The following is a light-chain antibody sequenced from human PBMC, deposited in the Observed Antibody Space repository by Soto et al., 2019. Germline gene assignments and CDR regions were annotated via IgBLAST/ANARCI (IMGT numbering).Light chain of an antibody. CDR1: QSVSSN. V-gene: IGKV3-15*01. Sequence: EIVMKQSPATLSVSPGERATLSCRASQSVSSNLAWYQQKPGQAPRLLIDGASTRATGIPARFSGSGSGTEVTLTISSLQSGDFAVYYCQQYNNWPWTFGQGTKVEIQ. CDR2: GAS. J-gene: IGKJ1*01. CDR3: QQYNNWPWT.